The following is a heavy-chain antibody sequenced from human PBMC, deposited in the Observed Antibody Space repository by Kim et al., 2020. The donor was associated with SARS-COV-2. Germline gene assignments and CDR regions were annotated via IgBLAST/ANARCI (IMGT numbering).Heavy chain of an antibody. J-gene: IGHJ4*01. D-gene: IGHD3-10*01. Sequence: SETLSLTCAVYGGSFSGYYWSWIRQPPGKGLEWIGEINHSGSTNYNPSLKSRVTISVDTSKNQFSLKLSSVTAADTAVYYCARGRMVRGVKFDYWGHGTLVTVSS. V-gene: IGHV4-34*01. CDR3: ARGRMVRGVKFDY. CDR2: INHSGST. CDR1: GGSFSGYY.